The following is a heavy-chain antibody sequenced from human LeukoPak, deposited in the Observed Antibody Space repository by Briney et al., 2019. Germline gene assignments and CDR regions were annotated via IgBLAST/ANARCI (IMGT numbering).Heavy chain of an antibody. CDR3: VRAVVVTAIPYYFDY. J-gene: IGHJ4*02. V-gene: IGHV4-59*01. CDR1: GGSISGYY. CDR2: IYYSGST. D-gene: IGHD2-21*02. Sequence: SETLSLTCTVSGGSISGYYWSWIRQPPGEGLEWIGYIYYSGSTNYNPSLKSRVTILVDTSRNQFSLKLSSVTAADTAVYYCVRAVVVTAIPYYFDYWGQGTLVTVSS.